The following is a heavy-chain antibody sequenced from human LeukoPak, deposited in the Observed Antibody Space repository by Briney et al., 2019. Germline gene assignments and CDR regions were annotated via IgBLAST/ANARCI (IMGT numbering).Heavy chain of an antibody. CDR2: IYYSGST. CDR1: GGSISSGGYS. Sequence: SQTLSLTCAVSGGSISSGGYSWSWIRQPPGKGLEWIGYIYYSGSTYYNPSLRSRVSISIDKSKNQFSLKLSSVTAADTAVYYCARDRYYYGSGSYYMDVWGKGTTVTISS. V-gene: IGHV4-30-4*07. D-gene: IGHD3-10*01. CDR3: ARDRYYYGSGSYYMDV. J-gene: IGHJ6*03.